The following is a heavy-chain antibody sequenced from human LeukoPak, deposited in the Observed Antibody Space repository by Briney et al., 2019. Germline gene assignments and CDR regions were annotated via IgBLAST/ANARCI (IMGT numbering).Heavy chain of an antibody. Sequence: GGSLRLSCAASGFTLSDSAIHWVRQASGKGLEWVGLIDRPAKSYATAYGASVGGRFTISRDDSKNTAYLQMDSLKTEDTALYYCTRDRGTYDWLDPWGQGTLVTVSS. V-gene: IGHV3-73*01. D-gene: IGHD1-26*01. CDR2: IDRPAKSYAT. CDR1: GFTLSDSA. CDR3: TRDRGTYDWLDP. J-gene: IGHJ5*02.